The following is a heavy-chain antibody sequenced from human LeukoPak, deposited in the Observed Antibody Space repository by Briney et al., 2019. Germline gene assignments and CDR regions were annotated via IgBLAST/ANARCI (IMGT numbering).Heavy chain of an antibody. Sequence: PGGSLRLSCVGYGFTFNAYWMSWVRQAPGKGLEWVANIKQDGSEKYYVDSVKGRFTISRDNAKNSLYLQMNSLRAEDTAVYYCAAAPQTHRYLGYWGQGTLVTVSS. D-gene: IGHD3-16*02. J-gene: IGHJ4*02. CDR2: IKQDGSEK. CDR1: GFTFNAYW. CDR3: AAAPQTHRYLGY. V-gene: IGHV3-7*01.